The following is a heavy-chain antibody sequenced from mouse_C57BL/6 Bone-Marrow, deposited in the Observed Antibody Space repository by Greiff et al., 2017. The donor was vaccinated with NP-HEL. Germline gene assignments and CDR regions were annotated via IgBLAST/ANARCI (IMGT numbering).Heavy chain of an antibody. V-gene: IGHV1-50*01. CDR1: GYTFTSYW. CDR2: IDPSDSYT. J-gene: IGHJ2*01. D-gene: IGHD1-1*01. Sequence: QVHVKQPGAELVKPGASVKLSCKASGYTFTSYWMQWVKQRPGQGLEWIGEIDPSDSYTNYNQKFKGKATLTVDTSSSTAYMQLSSLTSEDSAVYYCASLLTTVVATDYWGQGTTLTVSS. CDR3: ASLLTTVVATDY.